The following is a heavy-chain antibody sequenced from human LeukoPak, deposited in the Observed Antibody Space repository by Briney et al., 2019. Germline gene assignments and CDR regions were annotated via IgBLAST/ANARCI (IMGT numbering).Heavy chain of an antibody. CDR3: ATCSGGSCYPLDY. CDR1: GYTFTDYY. V-gene: IGHV1-69-2*01. Sequence: ASVKISCKVSGYTFTDYYMHRVRQAPGKGLEWMGLVDPEDGETIYAEKVQGRVTITADTSTDTAYMELSSLRSEDTAVYYCATCSGGSCYPLDYWGQGTLVTVSS. D-gene: IGHD2-15*01. CDR2: VDPEDGET. J-gene: IGHJ4*02.